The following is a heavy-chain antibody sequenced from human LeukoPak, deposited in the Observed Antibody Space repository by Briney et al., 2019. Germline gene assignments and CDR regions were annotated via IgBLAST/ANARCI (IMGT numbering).Heavy chain of an antibody. V-gene: IGHV3-53*01. J-gene: IGHJ4*02. Sequence: SGGSLRLSCAASGFTVSSNYMSWVRQAPGKGLEWVSVIYSGGSTYYADSVKGRFTISRDNSKNTLYLQMNSLGAEDTAVYYCARADPAWEYYFDYWGQGTLVTVSS. D-gene: IGHD1-26*01. CDR3: ARADPAWEYYFDY. CDR2: IYSGGST. CDR1: GFTVSSNY.